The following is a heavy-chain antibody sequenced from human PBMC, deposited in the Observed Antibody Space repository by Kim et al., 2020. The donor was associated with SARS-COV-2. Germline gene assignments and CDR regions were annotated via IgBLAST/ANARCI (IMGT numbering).Heavy chain of an antibody. Sequence: ETLSLTCTVSGGSVSSGSYYWSWIRQPPGKGLEWIGYIYYSGSTNYNPSLKSRVTISVDTSKNQFSLKLSSVTAADTAVYYCARGVYYGSGSYKGGFDYWGQGTLVTVSS. D-gene: IGHD3-10*01. CDR1: GGSVSSGSYY. V-gene: IGHV4-61*01. CDR2: IYYSGST. CDR3: ARGVYYGSGSYKGGFDY. J-gene: IGHJ4*02.